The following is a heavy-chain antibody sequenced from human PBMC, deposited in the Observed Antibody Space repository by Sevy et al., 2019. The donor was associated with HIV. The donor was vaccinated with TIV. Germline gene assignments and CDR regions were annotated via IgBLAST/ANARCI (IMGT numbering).Heavy chain of an antibody. J-gene: IGHJ4*02. V-gene: IGHV3-7*01. CDR1: GFPFRRSW. CDR2: IKEDGSEK. CDR3: GRGIGGVDYHS. D-gene: IGHD3-16*01. Sequence: GGSLRLSCVDSGFPFRRSWMSWVRRAPGKGLEWVANIKEDGSEKNYVDSVKGRFTISRDNVRKAQYLQMNNLRAEDTAVYYCGRGIGGVDYHSWGQGTLVTVSS.